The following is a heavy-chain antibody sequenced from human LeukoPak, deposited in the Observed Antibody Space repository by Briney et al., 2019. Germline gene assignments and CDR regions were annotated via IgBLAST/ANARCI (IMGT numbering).Heavy chain of an antibody. CDR2: VRSKANSYAT. J-gene: IGHJ6*03. CDR3: TKSEGYYYYYMDV. Sequence: GGSLRLSCAASGFTFSGSAMHWVRQASGKGLEWIGRVRSKANSYATTYAASMKGRFTISNDDSKNTAYLQMNSLKVEDTAVYYCTKSEGYYYYYMDVWGKGTTVTV. CDR1: GFTFSGSA. V-gene: IGHV3-73*01.